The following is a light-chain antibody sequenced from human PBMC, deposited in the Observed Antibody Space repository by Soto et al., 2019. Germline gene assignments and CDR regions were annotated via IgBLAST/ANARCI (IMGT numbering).Light chain of an antibody. V-gene: IGKV1-5*03. CDR2: KAS. CDR3: QHYNSYSEA. CDR1: QTISSW. Sequence: DIQMTQSPSNLSGSVGDRVTITCRASQTISSWLAWYQQKPGKDPKLLIYKASTLKSGVPSRFSGSGSGTEFTLTISSLQPDDFATYYCQHYNSYSEAFGQGTKVELK. J-gene: IGKJ1*01.